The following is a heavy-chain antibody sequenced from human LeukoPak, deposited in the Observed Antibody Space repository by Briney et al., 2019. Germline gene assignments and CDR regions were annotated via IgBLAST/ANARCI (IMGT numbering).Heavy chain of an antibody. CDR2: IRSKAYGGTI. CDR3: TRGPIQLWIHNAMDV. Sequence: PGRSLRLSCTISGYTFGDYAMSWVRQAPGKGLEWVGFIRSKAYGGTIEYAASVKGRFTISRDDSKSIAYLQMNSLKIEDTALYYCTRGPIQLWIHNAMDVWGQGTTVTVSS. CDR1: GYTFGDYA. J-gene: IGHJ6*02. D-gene: IGHD5-18*01. V-gene: IGHV3-49*04.